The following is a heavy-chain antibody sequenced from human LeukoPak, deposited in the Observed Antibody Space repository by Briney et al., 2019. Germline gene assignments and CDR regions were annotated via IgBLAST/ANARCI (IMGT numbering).Heavy chain of an antibody. CDR1: GFTFSSYW. CDR2: IKEDGTEK. V-gene: IGHV3-7*01. CDR3: AREVVLSTSAWIEY. Sequence: TGGSLRLSCAVSGFTFSSYWMSWVRQAPGKGLEWVANIKEDGTEKYYQDSVKGRFTISRDNAKNSLYLQMNSLRAEDTAVYYCAREVVLSTSAWIEYWGQGTLVTVSS. D-gene: IGHD3-22*01. J-gene: IGHJ4*02.